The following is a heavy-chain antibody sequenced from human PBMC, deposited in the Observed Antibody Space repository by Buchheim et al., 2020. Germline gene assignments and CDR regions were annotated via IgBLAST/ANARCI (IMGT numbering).Heavy chain of an antibody. Sequence: QLQLQESGPGLVNPSETLSLTCTVSGGPINNSTYYWDWIRQPPGKGLEWIGSIYYSGSAYYNPSLKSRVTISVDTSKNHFSLKLTSVTAADTAMYYCARDAGVAVAFNWFDPWGQGTL. D-gene: IGHD6-19*01. J-gene: IGHJ5*02. CDR2: IYYSGSA. CDR1: GGPINNSTYY. CDR3: ARDAGVAVAFNWFDP. V-gene: IGHV4-39*07.